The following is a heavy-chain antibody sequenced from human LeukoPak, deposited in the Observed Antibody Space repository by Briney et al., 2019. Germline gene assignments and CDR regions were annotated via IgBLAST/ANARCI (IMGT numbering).Heavy chain of an antibody. CDR3: AKSSYYASSGYYREYYFDY. D-gene: IGHD3-22*01. J-gene: IGHJ4*02. Sequence: GGSLRLSCAASGFTFSSYAMSWVRQAPGKGLEWVSAISGGGGSTHYADSVKGRFTISRDNSKNTLYLQMSSLRAGDTAVYYCAKSSYYASSGYYREYYFDYWGQGTLVTVSS. CDR1: GFTFSSYA. CDR2: ISGGGGST. V-gene: IGHV3-23*01.